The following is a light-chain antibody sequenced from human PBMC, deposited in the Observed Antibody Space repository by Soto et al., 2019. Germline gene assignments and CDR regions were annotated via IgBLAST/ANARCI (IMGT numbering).Light chain of an antibody. J-gene: IGKJ2*01. CDR1: QSVSSY. V-gene: IGKV3-11*01. CDR3: QQRTDWPPYT. CDR2: DTS. Sequence: EIVLTQSPATLSLSPGERATLSCRASQSVSSYVAWYQQKPGQAPRLLIYDTSNRATGVPARFSGSGSGTDFNLTISSLEPEDFAVYYCQQRTDWPPYTFGQGTKLEIQ.